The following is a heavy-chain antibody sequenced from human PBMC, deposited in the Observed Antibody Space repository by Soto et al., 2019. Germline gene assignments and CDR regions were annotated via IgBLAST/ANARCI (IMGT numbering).Heavy chain of an antibody. D-gene: IGHD3-22*01. CDR2: ISSSSSYI. V-gene: IGHV3-21*01. J-gene: IGHJ4*02. Sequence: PGGSLRLCCAASGFTFSSYSMNWVRQAPGKGLEWVSSISSSSSYIYYADSVKGRFTISRDNAKNSLYLQMNSLRAEDTAVYYCARDYYDSSGYPRYYFDYWGQGTLVTVSS. CDR3: ARDYYDSSGYPRYYFDY. CDR1: GFTFSSYS.